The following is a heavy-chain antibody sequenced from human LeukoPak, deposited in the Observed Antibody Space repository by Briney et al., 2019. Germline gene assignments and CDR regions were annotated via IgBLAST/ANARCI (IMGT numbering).Heavy chain of an antibody. V-gene: IGHV3-49*04. J-gene: IGHJ4*02. D-gene: IGHD3-3*01. CDR1: GFTFGDYG. CDR2: IRSQTYGGTT. Sequence: PGGSLRLSCTASGFTFGDYGMSWVRQAPGRGLEWVGFIRSQTYGGTTEYAASVKGRFTISRDDSKSSAYLQMNGLTTEDTAMYYCSRDRREVSITIFGVVITPGYLDSWGQGTLVTVSS. CDR3: SRDRREVSITIFGVVITPGYLDS.